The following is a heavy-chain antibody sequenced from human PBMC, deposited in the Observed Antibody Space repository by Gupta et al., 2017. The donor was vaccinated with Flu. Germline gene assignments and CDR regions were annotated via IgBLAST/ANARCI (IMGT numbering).Heavy chain of an antibody. CDR1: GGSISSTNYY. D-gene: IGHD3-22*01. Sequence: QLQLQESGPGLVKPSDTLSLTCTVSGGSISSTNYYWGWIRQTPGKGLEWIGTIYFNGETYYNPSLKGRVTLSIDTSKNQFALNLNSVTAADTAVYYCATLWDYFESQHMWGQGTLVAVSS. CDR2: IYFNGET. J-gene: IGHJ1*01. CDR3: ATLWDYFESQHM. V-gene: IGHV4-39*01.